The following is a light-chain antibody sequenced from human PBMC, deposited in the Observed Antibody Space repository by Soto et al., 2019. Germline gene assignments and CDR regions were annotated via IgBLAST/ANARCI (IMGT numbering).Light chain of an antibody. CDR2: GAF. CDR1: QSVGSNY. J-gene: IGKJ2*01. CDR3: QHYGSTVYT. V-gene: IGKV3-20*01. Sequence: DIVLTQSPGTLSLSPGERATLSCRASQSVGSNYLAWYQQKPGQAPRLLIYGAFSRATGIPVRFSGSGSGTDFTLTITRLEPEDFAVYYCQHYGSTVYTFGQGTKLEIK.